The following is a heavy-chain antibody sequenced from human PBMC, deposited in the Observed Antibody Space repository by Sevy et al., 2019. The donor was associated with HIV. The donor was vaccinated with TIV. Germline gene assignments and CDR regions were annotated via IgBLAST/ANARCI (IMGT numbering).Heavy chain of an antibody. V-gene: IGHV5-51*01. J-gene: IGHJ4*02. D-gene: IGHD6-13*01. CDR2: IHPGDSDT. CDR3: AGLSGERAAAGTKTYDY. Sequence: GESLKISCKGSGYSFTSYWIGWVRQMPGKGLEWMGIIHPGDSDTRYSPSFQGQVTISADKSISTAYLQWSSLKASETAMYYGAGLSGERAAAGTKTYDYWGQGTLVTVSS. CDR1: GYSFTSYW.